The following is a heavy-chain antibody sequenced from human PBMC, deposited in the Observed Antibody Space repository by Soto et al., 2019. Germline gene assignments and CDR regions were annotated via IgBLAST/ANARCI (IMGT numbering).Heavy chain of an antibody. D-gene: IGHD3-10*01. V-gene: IGHV4-59*01. J-gene: IGHJ4*02. CDR3: ARNAMVREVTDY. CDR2: IYSRGNT. Sequence: LALPCTVSGGAISSDYWSWIRQSPGKGLEWIGYIYSRGNTNYNPSLKSRVTISVDTSKTQFYLNLSSVTAADTAVYYCARNAMVREVTDYWGQGTLVTDSS. CDR1: GGAISSDY.